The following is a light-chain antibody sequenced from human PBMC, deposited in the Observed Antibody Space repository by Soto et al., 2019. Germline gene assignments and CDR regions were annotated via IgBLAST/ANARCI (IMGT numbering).Light chain of an antibody. J-gene: IGLJ1*01. CDR1: SSDVGGYSY. CDR3: ASYTTRSTSV. Sequence: QSALTQPASVSGSPGQSIAISCTGTSSDVGGYSYVSWYQQQPGKAPKLVISDVSNRPSGVSDRFSGSKSGNTASLTISGLQTEYEADYYCASYTTRSTSVFGTRTKITV. CDR2: DVS. V-gene: IGLV2-14*01.